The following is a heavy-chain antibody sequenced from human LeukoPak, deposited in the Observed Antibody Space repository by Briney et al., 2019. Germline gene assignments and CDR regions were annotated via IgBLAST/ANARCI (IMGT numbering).Heavy chain of an antibody. CDR1: GYTFTSYG. CDR3: ARVTSSWYEI. V-gene: IGHV1-46*01. Sequence: ASVKVSCKASGYTFTSYGISWVRQAPGQGLEWMGIINPSGGSTSYAQKFQGRVTMTRDTSTSTVYMELSSLRSEDTAVYYCARVTSSWYEIWGQGTLVTVSS. J-gene: IGHJ4*02. CDR2: INPSGGST. D-gene: IGHD6-13*01.